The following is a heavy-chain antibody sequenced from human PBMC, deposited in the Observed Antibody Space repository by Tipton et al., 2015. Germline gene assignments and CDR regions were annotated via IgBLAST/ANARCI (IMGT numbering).Heavy chain of an antibody. V-gene: IGHV1-2*02. D-gene: IGHD2-8*01. J-gene: IGHJ6*02. CDR1: GYTFTGYY. CDR2: SNPHSGDT. Sequence: QSGAEVKKPGASMKVSCKASGYTFTGYYMHWVRQAPGQGLEWMGWSNPHSGDTKYAQKFQGRVTMTRDTSISTAYMELSRLRSDDTALYYCARGGMYYYYGLDVWGQGTTVTVSS. CDR3: ARGGMYYYYGLDV.